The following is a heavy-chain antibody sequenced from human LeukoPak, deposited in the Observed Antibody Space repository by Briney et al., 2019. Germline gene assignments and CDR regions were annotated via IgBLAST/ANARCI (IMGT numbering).Heavy chain of an antibody. CDR2: SNAGNGNT. V-gene: IGHV1-3*02. J-gene: IGHJ4*02. Sequence: ASVKVSRKASGYTFTSYAMHWVRQAPGQRLEWMGWSNAGNGNTKYSQEFQGRVTITRDTSASTAYMELSSLRSEDMAVYYCARGGYSSSWPLDYWGQGTLVTVSS. CDR3: ARGGYSSSWPLDY. D-gene: IGHD6-13*01. CDR1: GYTFTSYA.